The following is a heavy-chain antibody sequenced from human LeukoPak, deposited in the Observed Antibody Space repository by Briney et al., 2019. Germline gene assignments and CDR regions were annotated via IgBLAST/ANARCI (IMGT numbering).Heavy chain of an antibody. Sequence: PGGSLRLSCAAAGFTFSSYAMSWVRQAPGKGLEWVSAISGSGGSTYHADSVKGRFTISRDNSKNTLYLQMNSLRAEDTAVYYCAKGAAGSGYSFFDYWGQGTLVTVSS. CDR3: AKGAAGSGYSFFDY. V-gene: IGHV3-23*01. CDR2: ISGSGGST. J-gene: IGHJ4*02. D-gene: IGHD3-22*01. CDR1: GFTFSSYA.